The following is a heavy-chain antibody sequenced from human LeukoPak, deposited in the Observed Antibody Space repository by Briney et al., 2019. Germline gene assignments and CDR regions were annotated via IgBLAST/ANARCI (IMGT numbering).Heavy chain of an antibody. D-gene: IGHD5-24*01. J-gene: IGHJ4*02. Sequence: SVKVSCKASGDTFSNSAISWVRQAPGQGLEWMGGIIPIFPTTNYAQKFQGRVTITADRSTSTAYMELASLRSEDTAVYYCASRDGYNLRYFDYWGQGTLVTVSS. CDR2: IIPIFPTT. CDR3: ASRDGYNLRYFDY. CDR1: GDTFSNSA. V-gene: IGHV1-69*06.